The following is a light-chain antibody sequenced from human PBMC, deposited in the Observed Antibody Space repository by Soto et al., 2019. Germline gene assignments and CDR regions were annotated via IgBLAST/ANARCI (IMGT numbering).Light chain of an antibody. V-gene: IGKV3-11*01. J-gene: IGKJ3*01. CDR2: DAS. Sequence: EIVLTQSPVTLSLSPGERATLSCRASQSISTYLAWYQQKPGQAPRLLIYDASERATGIPARFSGSGSGTDFTINICSLEPEDFAVSYCQQRSRWPPFTFGPGTRVYIK. CDR3: QQRSRWPPFT. CDR1: QSISTY.